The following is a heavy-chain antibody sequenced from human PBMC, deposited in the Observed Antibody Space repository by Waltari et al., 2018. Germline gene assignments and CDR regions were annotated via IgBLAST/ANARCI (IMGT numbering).Heavy chain of an antibody. V-gene: IGHV3-48*03. CDR1: GFTFSSFE. D-gene: IGHD1-26*01. Sequence: EVQLVESGGGLVQLGGSLRLSCAASGFTFSSFEMNWVRQAAGKGLEWVSYISSSGSTIYYADSVKGRFTISRDNAKNSLYLQMNSLRAEDTAVYYCARGATDAFDIWGQGTMVTVSS. CDR2: ISSSGSTI. J-gene: IGHJ3*02. CDR3: ARGATDAFDI.